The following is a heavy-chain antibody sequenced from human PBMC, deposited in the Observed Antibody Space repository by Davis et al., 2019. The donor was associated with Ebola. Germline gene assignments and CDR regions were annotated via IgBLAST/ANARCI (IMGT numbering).Heavy chain of an antibody. CDR3: AKDMYPIAAAGISDFDY. Sequence: GESLKISCAASGFTFSSYSMNWVRQAPGKGLEWVSSISSSSSYIYYADSVKGRFTISRDNAKNSLYLQMNSLRAEDTALYYCAKDMYPIAAAGISDFDYWGQGTLVTVSS. CDR2: ISSSSSYI. J-gene: IGHJ4*02. V-gene: IGHV3-21*04. D-gene: IGHD6-13*01. CDR1: GFTFSSYS.